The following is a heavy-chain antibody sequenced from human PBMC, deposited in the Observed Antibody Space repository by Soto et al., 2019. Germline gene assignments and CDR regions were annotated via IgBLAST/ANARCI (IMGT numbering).Heavy chain of an antibody. D-gene: IGHD3-10*01. CDR3: ARKGDYYGSGRDSYYFDY. V-gene: IGHV1-69*01. CDR1: GGTFSSYA. J-gene: IGHJ4*02. Sequence: QVQLVQSGAEVKKPGSSVKVSCKASGGTFSSYAISWVRQAPGQGLEWMGGIIPIFGTANYAQKFQGRVTITAHESTSTAYMELSSLRSEDTAVYYCARKGDYYGSGRDSYYFDYWGQGTLVTVSS. CDR2: IIPIFGTA.